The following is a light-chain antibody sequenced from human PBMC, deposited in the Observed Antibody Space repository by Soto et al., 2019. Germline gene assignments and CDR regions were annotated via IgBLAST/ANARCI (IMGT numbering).Light chain of an antibody. CDR3: QQYKSYLWT. J-gene: IGKJ1*01. CDR2: KAS. CDR1: QSISNW. V-gene: IGKV1-5*03. Sequence: DIQMTQSPSTLSASVGDRVTITCRASQSISNWLAWYQQKPGKAPKLLIYKASSLERGVPSRFSGSGSGTEFTLTISSLQPDDFATYYCQQYKSYLWTFGQGTKVDIK.